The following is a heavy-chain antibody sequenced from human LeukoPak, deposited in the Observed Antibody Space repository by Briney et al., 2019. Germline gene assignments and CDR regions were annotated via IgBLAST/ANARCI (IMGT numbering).Heavy chain of an antibody. V-gene: IGHV3-21*01. CDR2: ISSSSSYI. CDR3: ARDRGPVTTSLFDY. Sequence: PGGSLRLSCAASGFTFSSYSMNWVRQAPGKGLEWVSSISSSSSYIYYADSVKGRFTISRDNAKNSLYLQMNSLRAEDTAVYYCARDRGPVTTSLFDYWGQGTLVTVSS. J-gene: IGHJ4*02. CDR1: GFTFSSYS. D-gene: IGHD4-11*01.